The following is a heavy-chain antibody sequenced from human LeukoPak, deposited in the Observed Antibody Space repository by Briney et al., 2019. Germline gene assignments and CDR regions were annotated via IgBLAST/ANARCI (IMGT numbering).Heavy chain of an antibody. J-gene: IGHJ4*02. D-gene: IGHD2-2*01. CDR3: ARGYCSSTSCYAPPNY. Sequence: SVKVSCKASGGTLSSYAISWVRQAPGQGLEWMGGIIPIFGTANYAQKFQGRVTITADKSTSTAYMELSSLRSEDTAVYYCARGYCSSTSCYAPPNYWGQGTLVTVSS. CDR1: GGTLSSYA. V-gene: IGHV1-69*06. CDR2: IIPIFGTA.